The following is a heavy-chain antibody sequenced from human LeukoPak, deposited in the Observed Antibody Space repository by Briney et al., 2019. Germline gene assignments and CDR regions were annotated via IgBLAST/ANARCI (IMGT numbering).Heavy chain of an antibody. Sequence: GGSLRLSCAASGFTFSSYAMTWVRQAPGKGLAWVSSISKGDGSTYYADSVKGRFTISRDNSKNTVYLHMDSLRVEDTAIYYCARGALIPDFRGQGTLVTVSS. CDR2: ISKGDGST. V-gene: IGHV3-23*01. D-gene: IGHD2-21*01. J-gene: IGHJ4*02. CDR3: ARGALIPDF. CDR1: GFTFSSYA.